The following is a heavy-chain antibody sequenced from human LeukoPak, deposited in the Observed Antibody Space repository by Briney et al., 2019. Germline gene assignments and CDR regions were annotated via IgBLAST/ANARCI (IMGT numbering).Heavy chain of an antibody. CDR2: MNPNSGNT. V-gene: IGHV1-8*03. CDR3: ARYDFWSGSDAFDI. CDR1: GYTFTSYD. J-gene: IGHJ3*02. D-gene: IGHD3-3*01. Sequence: ASVKVSCKASGYTFTSYDINWVRQATGQGLEWMGWMNPNSGNTGYAQKFQGRVTITRNTSISTAYMELSSLRPEDTAVYYCARYDFWSGSDAFDIWGQGTMVTVSS.